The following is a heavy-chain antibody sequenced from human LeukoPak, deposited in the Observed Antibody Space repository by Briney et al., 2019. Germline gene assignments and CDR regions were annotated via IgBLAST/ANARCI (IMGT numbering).Heavy chain of an antibody. CDR2: ISYDGSNK. CDR3: ARDGLRFLEWLLSFMDV. Sequence: GGSLRLSCAASGFTFSSYAIHWVRQAPGKGLEWVAVISYDGSNKYYADSVKGRFTISRGNSKNTLYLQMNSLRAEDTAVYYCARDGLRFLEWLLSFMDVWGQGTLVTVSS. D-gene: IGHD3-3*01. J-gene: IGHJ4*02. CDR1: GFTFSSYA. V-gene: IGHV3-30*01.